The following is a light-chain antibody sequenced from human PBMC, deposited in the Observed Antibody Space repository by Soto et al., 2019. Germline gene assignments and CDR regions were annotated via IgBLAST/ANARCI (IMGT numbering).Light chain of an antibody. CDR3: QQYGNWPPLT. J-gene: IGKJ4*01. Sequence: EIVMTQSPATPSLSPGEGATLSCRASQSISNKLAWYQQKPGQAPRLLMYDASTRATDIPARFSGSGSGAKFTLTITSLQSEDFAVYYCQQYGNWPPLTFGGGTKVDIK. CDR2: DAS. V-gene: IGKV3-15*01. CDR1: QSISNK.